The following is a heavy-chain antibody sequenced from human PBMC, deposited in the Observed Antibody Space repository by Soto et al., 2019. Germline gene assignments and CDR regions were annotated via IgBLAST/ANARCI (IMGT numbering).Heavy chain of an antibody. CDR2: IFKAEGT. D-gene: IGHD2-2*01. V-gene: IGHV4-30-4*01. J-gene: IGHJ4*02. Sequence: SETLSLTCTVSGGSISSSDYYWSWIRQRPGKGLEWIGYIFKAEGTSYNPSRKILLTISEATSKNQSYLKLIYVTAADKAVYFCARGTPLDFWGQGTMVSVSS. CDR1: GGSISSSDYY. CDR3: ARGTPLDF.